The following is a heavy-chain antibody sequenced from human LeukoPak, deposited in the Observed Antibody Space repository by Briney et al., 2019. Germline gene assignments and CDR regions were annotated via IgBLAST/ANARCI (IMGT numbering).Heavy chain of an antibody. D-gene: IGHD6-6*01. J-gene: IGHJ6*03. CDR3: ATNSYSSSFGSLYYYYYMDV. CDR2: INHSGST. V-gene: IGHV4-34*01. Sequence: SETLSLTCAVYGGSFSGYYWSWIRQPPGKGLEWIGEINHSGSTNYNPSLKSRVTISVDTSKNQFSLKLSSVTAADTAVYYCATNSYSSSFGSLYYYYYMDVWGKGTTVTVYS. CDR1: GGSFSGYY.